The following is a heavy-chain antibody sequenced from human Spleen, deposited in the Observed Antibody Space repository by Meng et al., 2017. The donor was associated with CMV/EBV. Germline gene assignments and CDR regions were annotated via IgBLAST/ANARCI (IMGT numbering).Heavy chain of an antibody. CDR3: ASVPDCSSTSCYYYYYYGMDV. J-gene: IGHJ6*02. D-gene: IGHD2-2*01. Sequence: GESLKISCTVSGFTFGDYAMSWVRQAPGKGLEWVGFIRSKVYGGTTEYAASVKGRFTISRDDSKSIAYLQMNSLRAEDTAVYYCASVPDCSSTSCYYYYYYGMDVWGQGTTVTVSS. CDR2: IRSKVYGGTT. CDR1: GFTFGDYA. V-gene: IGHV3-49*04.